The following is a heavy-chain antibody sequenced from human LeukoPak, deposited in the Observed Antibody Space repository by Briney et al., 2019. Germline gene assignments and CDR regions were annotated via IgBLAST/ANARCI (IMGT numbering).Heavy chain of an antibody. CDR2: INPSGGST. J-gene: IGHJ5*02. CDR3: ARDLIAAAGILSVNWFDP. D-gene: IGHD6-13*01. Sequence: GASVKVSCKASGYTFTSYYMHWVRQAPGQGLEWMGIINPSGGSTSYAQKFQGRVTMTRDMSTSTVYMELSSLRSEDTAVYYCARDLIAAAGILSVNWFDPWGQGTLVTVSS. V-gene: IGHV1-46*01. CDR1: GYTFTSYY.